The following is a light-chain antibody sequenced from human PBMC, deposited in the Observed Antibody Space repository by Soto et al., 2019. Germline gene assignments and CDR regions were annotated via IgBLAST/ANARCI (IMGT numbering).Light chain of an antibody. CDR2: AAS. CDR1: QGISDY. J-gene: IGKJ3*01. CDR3: QNYYSALFT. Sequence: DIQMTQSPSSLSAFLGDRVTITCRASQGISDYLVWYQQKPGKVPKLLIYAASTLQSGVPPRFSGTGSGTDVTPTISRRQPEDVATYYWQNYYSALFTFGPGTKVDIK. V-gene: IGKV1-27*01.